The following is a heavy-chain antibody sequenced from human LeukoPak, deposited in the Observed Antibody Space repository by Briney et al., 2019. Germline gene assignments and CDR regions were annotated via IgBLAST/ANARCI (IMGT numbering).Heavy chain of an antibody. CDR3: ARGGHYSSSSVDY. CDR2: IYPGDSDT. CDR1: GYSFTSYW. Sequence: GESLKISCKGSGYSFTSYWIGWVRQMSGKGLEWMGIIYPGDSDTRYSPSFQSQVTISADKSISTAYLQWSSLKASDTAMYYCARGGHYSSSSVDYWGQGTLVTVSS. D-gene: IGHD6-6*01. J-gene: IGHJ4*02. V-gene: IGHV5-51*01.